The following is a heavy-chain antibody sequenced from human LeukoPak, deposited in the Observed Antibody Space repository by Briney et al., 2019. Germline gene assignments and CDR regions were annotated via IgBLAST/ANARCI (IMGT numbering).Heavy chain of an antibody. J-gene: IGHJ4*02. V-gene: IGHV3-33*06. D-gene: IGHD3-22*01. CDR1: GFTFSSYG. CDR3: EKEGSGYYSN. Sequence: PGGSLRLSCAASGFTFSSYGMHWVRQAPGKGLEWVAVIWYDGSNKYYADSVKGRFTISRDNSKNTLYLQMNSLRAEDTAVYYCEKEGSGYYSNWGQGTLVTVSS. CDR2: IWYDGSNK.